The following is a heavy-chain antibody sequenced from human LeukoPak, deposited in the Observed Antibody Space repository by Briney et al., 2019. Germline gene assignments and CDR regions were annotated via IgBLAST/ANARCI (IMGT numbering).Heavy chain of an antibody. V-gene: IGHV3-7*01. Sequence: GGSLRLSCAATGFTFSDYWMSWVRQAPEMGLEWVANIKQDGSEKYYVDSVMDRFTISRDNAKNSLYLQMNSLRAEDTAVYYCARVVGATKRGAYYFDYWGXXTLVTVSS. CDR3: ARVVGATKRGAYYFDY. D-gene: IGHD1-26*01. CDR1: GFTFSDYW. J-gene: IGHJ4*02. CDR2: IKQDGSEK.